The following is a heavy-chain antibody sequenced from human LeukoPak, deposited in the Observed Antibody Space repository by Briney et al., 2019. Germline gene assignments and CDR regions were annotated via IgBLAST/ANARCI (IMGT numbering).Heavy chain of an antibody. CDR3: ARDGSARSLGN. Sequence: PGGSLRLSCAASGFTVSDNYMSWVRQAPGKGLEWVSVIDSGGNTYYADSVKGRFTISRDNSKNTLYLQMNSLRAEDTAVYYCARDGSARSLGNWGQGTLVSVSS. D-gene: IGHD6-6*01. CDR1: GFTVSDNY. CDR2: IDSGGNT. V-gene: IGHV3-53*01. J-gene: IGHJ4*02.